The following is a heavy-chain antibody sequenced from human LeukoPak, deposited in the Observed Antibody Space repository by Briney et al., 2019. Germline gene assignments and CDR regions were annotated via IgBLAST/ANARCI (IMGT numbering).Heavy chain of an antibody. J-gene: IGHJ6*03. D-gene: IGHD1-26*01. CDR2: IYVSGST. Sequence: SETLSLTCTVSGGSTSSGSYYWSWIRQPAGKGLEWIGRIYVSGSTNYNPSLKSRVTISVDTSKNHFSLNLTSVTAADTAVYYRARLGLDDYSGSYSYMDVWGKGTTVTISS. CDR3: ARLGLDDYSGSYSYMDV. V-gene: IGHV4-61*02. CDR1: GGSTSSGSYY.